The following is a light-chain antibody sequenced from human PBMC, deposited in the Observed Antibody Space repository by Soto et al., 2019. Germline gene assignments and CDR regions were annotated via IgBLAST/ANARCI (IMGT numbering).Light chain of an antibody. CDR2: AVS. CDR3: CSYTSRTTYV. V-gene: IGLV2-14*01. Sequence: QSVLTQPASVSGSPGQSITISCTGTASDVGGYNYVSWYQQHPGKAPKLMIHAVSNRPSGISSRFSGSKSGNTASLTISGLQSEDEADYFCCSYTSRTTYVFGTGTRSPS. CDR1: ASDVGGYNY. J-gene: IGLJ1*01.